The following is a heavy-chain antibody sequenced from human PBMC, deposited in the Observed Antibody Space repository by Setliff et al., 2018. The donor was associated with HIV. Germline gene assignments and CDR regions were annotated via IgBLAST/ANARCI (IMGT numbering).Heavy chain of an antibody. D-gene: IGHD6-19*01. CDR1: KFTFSSYG. Sequence: GGSLRLSCAASKFTFSSYGMHWVRQAPGKGLEWVSSILYDGSYKYYTDSVKGRFTISRDNSKNTLYLQMSTLRTEDTAVYYCAKNFYSSPWSPLDYWGQGTLVTVSS. CDR2: ILYDGSYK. CDR3: AKNFYSSPWSPLDY. J-gene: IGHJ4*02. V-gene: IGHV3-30*02.